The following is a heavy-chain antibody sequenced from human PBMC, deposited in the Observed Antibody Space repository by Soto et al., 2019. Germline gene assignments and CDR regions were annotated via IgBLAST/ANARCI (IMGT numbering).Heavy chain of an antibody. V-gene: IGHV1-8*01. Sequence: ASVKVSCKASGYTFTSYDINWVRQATGQGLEWMGWMNPNSGNTGYAQKFQGRVTMTRNTSISTAYMELSSLRSEDTAVYYCARASRIAVAGTGSSDWFDPWGQGTLVTVS. J-gene: IGHJ5*02. CDR3: ARASRIAVAGTGSSDWFDP. CDR1: GYTFTSYD. CDR2: MNPNSGNT. D-gene: IGHD6-19*01.